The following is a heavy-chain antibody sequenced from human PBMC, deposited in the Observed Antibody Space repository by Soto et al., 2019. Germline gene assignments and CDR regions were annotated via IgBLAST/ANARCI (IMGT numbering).Heavy chain of an antibody. V-gene: IGHV1-69*13. J-gene: IGHJ6*02. CDR2: IIPIFGTA. Sequence: SVKVSCKASGGTFSSYAISWVRQAPGQGLEWMGGIIPIFGTANYAQKFQGRVTITADESTSTAYMELSSLRSEDTAVYYCARGGSSWRTYYYYGMDVWGQGTTVTVSS. D-gene: IGHD6-13*01. CDR1: GGTFSSYA. CDR3: ARGGSSWRTYYYYGMDV.